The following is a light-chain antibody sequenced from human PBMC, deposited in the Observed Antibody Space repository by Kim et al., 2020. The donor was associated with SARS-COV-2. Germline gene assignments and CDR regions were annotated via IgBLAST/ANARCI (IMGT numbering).Light chain of an antibody. CDR3: QQSYITPFT. CDR1: QSISSH. CDR2: AAS. Sequence: DIQMTQSPSTLSASVGDRVTITCRTTQSISSHLNWYQQKPGRAPKLLISAASTLQGGAPSRFSGSGSETDFTLTISSLQPEDFATYFCQQSYITPFTFGPGTKVDIK. V-gene: IGKV1-39*01. J-gene: IGKJ3*01.